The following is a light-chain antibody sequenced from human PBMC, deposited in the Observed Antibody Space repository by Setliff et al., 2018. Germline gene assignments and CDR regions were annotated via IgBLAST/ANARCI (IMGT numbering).Light chain of an antibody. J-gene: IGLJ1*01. V-gene: IGLV2-8*01. CDR3: SSYAGSNNYV. CDR2: EVS. CDR1: SSDVGGYNY. Sequence: GTSSDVGGYNYVSWYQQHPGKAPKLMIYEVSKWPSGVPDRFSGSKSGNTASLTVSGLQAEDEADYYCSSYAGSNNYVFGTGTKVTVL.